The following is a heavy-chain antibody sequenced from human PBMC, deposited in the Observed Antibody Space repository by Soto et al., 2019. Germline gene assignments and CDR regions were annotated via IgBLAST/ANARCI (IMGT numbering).Heavy chain of an antibody. CDR3: ARGYCSGGSCYDWFDP. CDR2: INPNSGGT. D-gene: IGHD2-15*01. Sequence: ASVKVSCKASGYTFTGYYMHWVRQAPGQGLEWMGGINPNSGGTNYAQKFQGWVNMTRDTSISTAYMELSRLRSDDTAVYYCARGYCSGGSCYDWFDPWGQGTLVTVSS. V-gene: IGHV1-2*04. CDR1: GYTFTGYY. J-gene: IGHJ5*02.